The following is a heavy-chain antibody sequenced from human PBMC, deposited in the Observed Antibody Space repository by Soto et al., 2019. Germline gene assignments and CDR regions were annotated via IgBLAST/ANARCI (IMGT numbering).Heavy chain of an antibody. CDR1: GGSSSSYH. V-gene: IGHV4-4*07. J-gene: IGHJ5*02. CDR2: LYTNGST. Sequence: TETLSLTCTVSGGSSSSYHWSWIRQPAGKGLEWIGRLYTNGSTNYNPSLKSRVTMSVDTSKNQFSLKVSSVTAADTAVYYCAREGVAATGTWCFDPWGQGTLGTVSS. D-gene: IGHD6-13*01. CDR3: AREGVAATGTWCFDP.